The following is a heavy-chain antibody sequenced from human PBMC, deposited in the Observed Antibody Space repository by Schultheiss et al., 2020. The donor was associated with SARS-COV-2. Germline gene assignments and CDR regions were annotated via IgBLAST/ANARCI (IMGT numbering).Heavy chain of an antibody. J-gene: IGHJ5*01. CDR2: IYYSGST. CDR1: GGSISSGGYY. CDR3: AKVDPAPPIARPDVNWFES. D-gene: IGHD2-15*01. Sequence: TLSLTCTVSGGSISSGGYYWSWIRQHPGKGLEWIGYIYYSGSTYYNPSLKSRVTISVDTSKNQFSLKLASVTAADTAVYYCAKVDPAPPIARPDVNWFESWGQGALVTVSS. V-gene: IGHV4-31*03.